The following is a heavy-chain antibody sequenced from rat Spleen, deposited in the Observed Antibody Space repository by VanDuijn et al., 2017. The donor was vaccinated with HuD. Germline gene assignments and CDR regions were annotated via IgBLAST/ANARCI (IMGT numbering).Heavy chain of an antibody. CDR3: TRDGDSSWFAY. V-gene: IGHV2S12*01. J-gene: IGHJ3*01. D-gene: IGHD1-2*01. CDR2: ISSGGST. Sequence: QVQLKESGPGLVQPSQTLSLTCTVSGLSLISNGVSWVRQPPGKGLEWIAAISSGGSTYYNSAFKSRLSISRDTSKSQVILKMNSLQTEDTAIYFCTRDGDSSWFAYWGQGTLVTVSS. CDR1: GLSLISNG.